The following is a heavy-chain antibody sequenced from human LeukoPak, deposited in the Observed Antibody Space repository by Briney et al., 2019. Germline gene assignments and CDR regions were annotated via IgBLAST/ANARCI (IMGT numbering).Heavy chain of an antibody. CDR1: GGTLSSYA. V-gene: IGHV1-69*06. J-gene: IGHJ6*04. D-gene: IGHD1-1*01. Sequence: ASVTLSCKVSGGTLSSYAISWVRQPPGQGREWMGGIIPIFGTANYAQKFQGRVTITAEKSTSTAYIELSSLRSEDTAVYYCARTGATAIDYYYGMDVWGKGTTVTVSS. CDR3: ARTGATAIDYYYGMDV. CDR2: IIPIFGTA.